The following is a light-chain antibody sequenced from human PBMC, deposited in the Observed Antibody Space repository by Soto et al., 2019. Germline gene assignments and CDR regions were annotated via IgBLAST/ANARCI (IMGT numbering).Light chain of an antibody. V-gene: IGKV3-11*01. CDR3: QQRSNWPLT. Sequence: EIVLTQSPATLSLSPGERATLSCRASQSVSSYLAWYQQKPGQAPRLLIYDASNRATGIPARFSGSGSGTAFSLTISSLEPEDFAVYYCQQRSNWPLTFGGGIKVEIK. CDR1: QSVSSY. J-gene: IGKJ4*01. CDR2: DAS.